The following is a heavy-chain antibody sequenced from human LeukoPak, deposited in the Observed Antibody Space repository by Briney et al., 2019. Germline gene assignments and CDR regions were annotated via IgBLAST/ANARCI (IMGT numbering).Heavy chain of an antibody. CDR2: IFYSGST. V-gene: IGHV4-59*01. CDR3: ARDPDYGGYYYFDY. J-gene: IGHJ4*02. Sequence: PSETLSLTCTVSGGSISSYSWSWIRQPPGKGLEWIAYIFYSGSTNYNPSLKSRVTISVDTSKNQFSLKLSSVTAADTAVYYCARDPDYGGYYYFDYWGQGTLVTVSS. CDR1: GGSISSYS. D-gene: IGHD4-23*01.